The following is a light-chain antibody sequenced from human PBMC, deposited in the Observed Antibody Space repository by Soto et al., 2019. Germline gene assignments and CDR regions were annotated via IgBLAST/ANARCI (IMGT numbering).Light chain of an antibody. Sequence: QSVLTQPPSASGTPGQRVTISCSGSSSNIGSNYVYWYQQLPGTAPKLLIYRNNQRPSGVPDRFSGSKSGTSASLAISRLRSEDEANYYCAAWDDSLSGVVFGGGTKLTVL. CDR2: RNN. CDR3: AAWDDSLSGVV. V-gene: IGLV1-47*01. CDR1: SSNIGSNY. J-gene: IGLJ3*02.